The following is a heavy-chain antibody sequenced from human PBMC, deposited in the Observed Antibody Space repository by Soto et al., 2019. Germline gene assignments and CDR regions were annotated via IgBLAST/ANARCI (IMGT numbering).Heavy chain of an antibody. CDR1: GGTFSSYT. D-gene: IGHD4-17*01. V-gene: IGHV1-69*08. CDR3: ARDHMTTDLDY. J-gene: IGHJ4*02. CDR2: IIPSLGIA. Sequence: QVQLVQSGAEVKKPGSSVKVSCKASGGTFSSYTISWVRQAPGQGLEWMGRIIPSLGIANYAPKFQGRVTITTDKSTSTAYMELSSLRSEDTAVYYCARDHMTTDLDYWGQGTMVTVCS.